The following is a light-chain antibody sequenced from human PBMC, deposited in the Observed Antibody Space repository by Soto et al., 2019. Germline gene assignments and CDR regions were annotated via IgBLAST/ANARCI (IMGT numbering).Light chain of an antibody. V-gene: IGKV1-39*01. CDR1: QSISSY. J-gene: IGKJ3*01. Sequence: DIQMTQSPSSLSASVGDRVTITCRASQSISSYLNWYQQKLGKPPKLLIYAASSLQSGVSSRFSGNGSGTEFPLTISSLQPEASATYYCQPRYSTPRGFTFGPGTKMDIK. CDR3: QPRYSTPRGFT. CDR2: AAS.